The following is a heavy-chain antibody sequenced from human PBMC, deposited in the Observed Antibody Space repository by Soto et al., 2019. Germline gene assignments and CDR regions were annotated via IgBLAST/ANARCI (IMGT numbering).Heavy chain of an antibody. D-gene: IGHD6-6*01. Sequence: QVQVVQSGAEVKKPGASMKVSCKASGYSSTGYGLSWVRQAPGQGLEWMGWISAYNGNTKYEERFQGRVTMTRDTSTSTYYREVRRLTYNDTAVYYCVSFAEDSSSLAYWGQGTPVTVSS. CDR3: VSFAEDSSSLAY. V-gene: IGHV1-18*04. CDR2: ISAYNGNT. J-gene: IGHJ4*02. CDR1: GYSSTGYG.